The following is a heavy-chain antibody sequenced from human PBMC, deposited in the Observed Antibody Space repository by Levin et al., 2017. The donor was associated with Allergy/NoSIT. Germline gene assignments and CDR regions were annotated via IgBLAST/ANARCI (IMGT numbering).Heavy chain of an antibody. D-gene: IGHD3-10*01. CDR1: GFTFSSYS. Sequence: GGSLRLSCAASGFTFSSYSMNWVRQAPGKGLEWVSSISSSSSYIYYADSVKGRFTISRDNAKNSLYLQMNSLRAEDTAVYYCARDYYGSGTSSFPMDVWGQGTTVTVSS. CDR3: ARDYYGSGTSSFPMDV. J-gene: IGHJ6*02. CDR2: ISSSSSYI. V-gene: IGHV3-21*01.